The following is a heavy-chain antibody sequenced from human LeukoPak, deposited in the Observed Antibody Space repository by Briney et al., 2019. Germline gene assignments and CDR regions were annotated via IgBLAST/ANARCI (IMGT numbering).Heavy chain of an antibody. V-gene: IGHV3-23*01. CDR3: AKRSGTSYYFDY. CDR1: GFTVSSDY. J-gene: IGHJ4*02. D-gene: IGHD2-2*01. CDR2: ISGSGVST. Sequence: SGGSLRLSCAASGFTVSSDYMSWVRQAPGKGLEWVSSISGSGVSTYYADSVKGRFTISRDNSKNTLNLQMDSLRVEDTAVYYCAKRSGTSYYFDYWGQGTLVTVSS.